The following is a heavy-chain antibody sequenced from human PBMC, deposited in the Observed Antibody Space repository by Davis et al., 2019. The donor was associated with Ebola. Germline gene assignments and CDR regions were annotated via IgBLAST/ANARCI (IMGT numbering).Heavy chain of an antibody. CDR3: ARGFVYSSPFDY. D-gene: IGHD2-21*01. Sequence: PGGSLRLSCAASGFTFSSYAMSWVRQAPGKGLEWVSVIYSGGSTYYADSVKGRFTISRDNSKNTLYLQMNSLRAEDTAVYYRARGFVYSSPFDYWGQGTLVTVSS. CDR1: GFTFSSYA. V-gene: IGHV3-53*01. CDR2: IYSGGST. J-gene: IGHJ4*02.